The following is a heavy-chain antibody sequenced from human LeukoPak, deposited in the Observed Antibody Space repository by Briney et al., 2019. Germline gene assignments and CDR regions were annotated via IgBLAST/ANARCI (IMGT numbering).Heavy chain of an antibody. CDR2: MNPNSGNT. V-gene: IGHV1-8*01. CDR1: GYTFTSYD. Sequence: ASVKVSCKASGYTFTSYDINWVRQATGQGLEWMGWMNPNSGNTGYAQKFQGRVTMTRNTSISTAYMELSSLRSEDTAVYYCARGLWGGYCSGGSCLGFDPWGQGTLVILSS. J-gene: IGHJ5*02. CDR3: ARGLWGGYCSGGSCLGFDP. D-gene: IGHD2-15*01.